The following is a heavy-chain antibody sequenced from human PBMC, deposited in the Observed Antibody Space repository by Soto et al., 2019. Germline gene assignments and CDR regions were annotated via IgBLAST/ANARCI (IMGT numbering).Heavy chain of an antibody. CDR2: IIPLFRKT. V-gene: IGHV1-69*01. CDR1: GDMFRNSA. CDR3: ARARLPNGDPTIYFFFGLDV. Sequence: QVQLVQSGAEVKRPGSSVKVSCKASGDMFRNSAFTWVRQAPGQGLAWMGVIIPLFRKTDVAQKFQGRVNLTADESTSSLCMEVSSLTSEDTAVYYCARARLPNGDPTIYFFFGLDVWGQGTTITVS. D-gene: IGHD3-10*01. J-gene: IGHJ6*02.